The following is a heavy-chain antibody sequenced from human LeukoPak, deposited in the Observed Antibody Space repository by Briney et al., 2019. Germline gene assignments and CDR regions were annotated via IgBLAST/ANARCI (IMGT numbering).Heavy chain of an antibody. D-gene: IGHD3-10*01. V-gene: IGHV3-13*04. CDR1: GFTLSNYD. J-gene: IGHJ4*02. Sequence: PGGSLTLSCAASGFTLSNYDMHWVRQVTGKGLEWVSGIGSAADTNYLDSVKGRFTISRENAKNSLYLQMNSLRAGDTAVYFCARGVPGGLDYWGQGTLVTVSS. CDR2: IGSAADT. CDR3: ARGVPGGLDY.